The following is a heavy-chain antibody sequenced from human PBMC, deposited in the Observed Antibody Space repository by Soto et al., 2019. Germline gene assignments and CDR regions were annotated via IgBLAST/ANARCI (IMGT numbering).Heavy chain of an antibody. CDR3: ARLYTFGGVTHYYNGMDV. V-gene: IGHV1-3*01. D-gene: IGHD3-16*01. Sequence: ASVKVSCKASGDTFTSYGMHWVRQAPGQRLEWVGGIDAGHGKAKYSQTFQGRVTITRDTSASTAYMELSSLRSEDTAVYYCARLYTFGGVTHYYNGMDVWGQGTTVTVSS. CDR1: GDTFTSYG. CDR2: IDAGHGKA. J-gene: IGHJ6*02.